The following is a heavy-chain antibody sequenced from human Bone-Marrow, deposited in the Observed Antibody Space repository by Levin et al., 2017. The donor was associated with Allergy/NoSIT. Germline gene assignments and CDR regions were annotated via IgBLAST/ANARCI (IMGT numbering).Heavy chain of an antibody. CDR1: GFSFSDHY. J-gene: IGHJ4*02. CDR3: ARVYSSTWSGSYFDY. CDR2: TRNKANSYTT. D-gene: IGHD6-13*01. V-gene: IGHV3-72*01. Sequence: SCAASGFSFSDHYMDWVRQAPGKGLEWVGRTRNKANSYTTEYAASVKGRFSVSRDDSKNSLFLQMNSLKTEDTAVYFCARVYSSTWSGSYFDYWGQGALVTVSS.